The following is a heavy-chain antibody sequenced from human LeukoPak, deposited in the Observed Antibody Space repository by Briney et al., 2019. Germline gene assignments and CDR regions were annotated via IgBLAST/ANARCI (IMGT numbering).Heavy chain of an antibody. CDR2: IIPIFGTA. J-gene: IGHJ3*02. CDR3: AREWSCSSTSCYDGAAAAFDI. V-gene: IGHV1-69*06. D-gene: IGHD2-2*01. Sequence: ASVKVSCRASGGTFSSYAISWVRQAPGQGLEWMGGIIPIFGTANYAQKFQGRVTITADKSTSTAYMELSSLRSEDTAVYYCAREWSCSSTSCYDGAAAAFDIWGQGQWSPSLQ. CDR1: GGTFSSYA.